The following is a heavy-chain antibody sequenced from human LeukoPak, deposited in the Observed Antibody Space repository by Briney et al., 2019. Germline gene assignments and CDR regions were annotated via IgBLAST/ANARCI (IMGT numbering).Heavy chain of an antibody. CDR3: ARDPVAGTTSSVYYFDY. CDR1: GFTFSSYA. V-gene: IGHV3-21*01. J-gene: IGHJ4*02. CDR2: ISSSSSYI. D-gene: IGHD6-19*01. Sequence: GGSLRLSCAASGFTFSSYAMSWVRQAPGKGLEWVSSISSSSSYIYYADSVKGRFTISRDNAKNSLYLQMNSLRAEDTAVYYCARDPVAGTTSSVYYFDYWGQGTLVTVSS.